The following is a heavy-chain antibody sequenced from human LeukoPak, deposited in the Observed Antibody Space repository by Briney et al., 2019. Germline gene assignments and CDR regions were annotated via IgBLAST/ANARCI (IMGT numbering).Heavy chain of an antibody. J-gene: IGHJ5*02. D-gene: IGHD1-26*01. Sequence: PGGSLRLSCAASGFTFSSYAMHWVRQAPGKGLEWVAVISYDGSNKYYADSVKGRFTISRDNSKNTLYLQMNSLRAEDTAVYYCARDRAQILVGATTIGWFDPWGQGTLVTVSS. CDR1: GFTFSSYA. CDR2: ISYDGSNK. CDR3: ARDRAQILVGATTIGWFDP. V-gene: IGHV3-30-3*01.